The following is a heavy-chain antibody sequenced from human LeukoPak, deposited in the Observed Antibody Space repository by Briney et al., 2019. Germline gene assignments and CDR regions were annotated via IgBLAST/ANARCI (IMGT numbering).Heavy chain of an antibody. J-gene: IGHJ6*03. Sequence: SETLSLTCTVSGGSISSSSYYWGWIRQPPGKGLEWIGSIYYSGSTYYNPSLKSRVTISVDTSKNQFSLKLSSVTAADTAVYYCARQGEGGYGFYGSTGYMDVWGKGTTVTVSS. D-gene: IGHD5-12*01. CDR3: ARQGEGGYGFYGSTGYMDV. CDR2: IYYSGST. CDR1: GGSISSSSYY. V-gene: IGHV4-39*01.